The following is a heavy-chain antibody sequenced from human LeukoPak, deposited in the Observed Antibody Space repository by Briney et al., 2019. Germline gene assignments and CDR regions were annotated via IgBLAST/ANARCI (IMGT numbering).Heavy chain of an antibody. CDR3: ARDGYSGNDGL. J-gene: IGHJ4*02. V-gene: IGHV4-39*07. CDR2: IYYSGST. Sequence: SETLSLTCTVSGGSISSSSYYWGWIRQPPRKGLEWIGSIYYSGSTYYNPSLKSRVTISVDTSKNQFSLKMSSVTAADTAVYYCARDGYSGNDGLWGQGTLVTVSS. D-gene: IGHD5-12*01. CDR1: GGSISSSSYY.